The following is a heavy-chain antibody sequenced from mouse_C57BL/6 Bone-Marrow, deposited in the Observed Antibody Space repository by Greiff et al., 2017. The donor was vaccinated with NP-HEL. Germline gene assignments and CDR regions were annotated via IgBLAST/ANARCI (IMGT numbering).Heavy chain of an antibody. D-gene: IGHD1-1*01. J-gene: IGHJ1*03. V-gene: IGHV1-74*01. CDR2: IHPSDSDT. Sequence: VKLVESGAELVKPGASVKVSCKASGYTFTSYWMHWVKQRPGQGLEWIGRIHPSDSDTNYNQKFKGKATLTVDKSSSTAYMQLSSLTSEDSAVYYCAIYPPLLLRTDWYFDVWGTGTTVTVSS. CDR1: GYTFTSYW. CDR3: AIYPPLLLRTDWYFDV.